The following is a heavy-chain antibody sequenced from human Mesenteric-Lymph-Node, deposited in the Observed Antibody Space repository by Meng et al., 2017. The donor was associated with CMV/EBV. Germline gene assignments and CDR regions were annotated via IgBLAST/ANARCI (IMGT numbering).Heavy chain of an antibody. CDR1: GFSFSSYN. J-gene: IGHJ3*02. V-gene: IGHV3-21*01. CDR2: ITSSSNYK. D-gene: IGHD3-22*01. Sequence: GESLKISCAASGFSFSSYNMNWVRQAPGKGLEWVSCITSSSNYKYYADSVKGRFTISRDNSKNTVYLQMNSLRVEDTAVYYCAKGPYYYDNSGSIKGDAFDIWGQGTMVTVSS. CDR3: AKGPYYYDNSGSIKGDAFDI.